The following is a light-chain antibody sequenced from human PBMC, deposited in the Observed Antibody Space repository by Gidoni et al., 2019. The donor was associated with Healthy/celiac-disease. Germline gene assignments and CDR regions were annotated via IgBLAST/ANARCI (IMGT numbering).Light chain of an antibody. CDR2: LGS. V-gene: IGKV2-28*01. J-gene: IGKJ3*01. CDR3: MQALQTPPA. CDR1: QSLLHSNGYNY. Sequence: DIVMTQSPLSLPVTPGEPASISCRSSQSLLHSNGYNYLDWYLQKPGQSPQLLIYLGSNRASGVPDRFSGSGSGTDFTLKISRVEAEDVGVYYCMQALQTPPAFXPXTKVEIK.